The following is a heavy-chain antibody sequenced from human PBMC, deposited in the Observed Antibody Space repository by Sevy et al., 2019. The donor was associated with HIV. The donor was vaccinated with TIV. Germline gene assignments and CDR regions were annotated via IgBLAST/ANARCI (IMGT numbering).Heavy chain of an antibody. CDR3: ARGDGTGRCFDS. CDR1: GYTFTNYY. J-gene: IGHJ4*02. D-gene: IGHD2-2*01. CDR2: INPSGGST. V-gene: IGHV1-46*03. Sequence: ASVKVSCKTSGYTFTNYYIHWVRQAPGQGLEWMGVINPSGGSTYYAQKFQGRVIMTRDTSTTTIYMDLSSLRSEDTVVYFCARGDGTGRCFDSWGQGTLVTVSS.